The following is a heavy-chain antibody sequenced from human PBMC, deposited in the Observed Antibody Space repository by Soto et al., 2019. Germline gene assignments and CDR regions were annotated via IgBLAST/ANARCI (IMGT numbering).Heavy chain of an antibody. CDR2: IIPLFDAT. D-gene: IGHD6-19*01. CDR1: GGTFTTYD. V-gene: IGHV1-69*06. CDR3: ARDRSSSWYNGTFYFDS. Sequence: QVQLVQSGAEVRKPGSSVKVSCKASGGTFTTYDISWVRQAAGQGLEWMGGIIPLFDATTYAQKFQGRVTIIADKSTGTAYMELSSLRSEDTAIYYCARDRSSSWYNGTFYFDSWGQGALVTVSS. J-gene: IGHJ4*02.